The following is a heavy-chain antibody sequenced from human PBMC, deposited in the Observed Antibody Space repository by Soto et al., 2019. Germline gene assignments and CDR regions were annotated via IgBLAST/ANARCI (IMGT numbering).Heavy chain of an antibody. Sequence: EVQLLESGGGLVQPGGSLRLSCAASGFTFSSYTMSWVGQAPGKGLEWVSAISGSGGSTYYADSVKGRFTISRDNSRHTLYLQMHSLRAEDTAVYYWAKDGSRTNPAPFWYFDLWGRGTLVTVSS. CDR2: ISGSGGST. D-gene: IGHD3-10*01. CDR1: GFTFSSYT. J-gene: IGHJ2*01. CDR3: AKDGSRTNPAPFWYFDL. V-gene: IGHV3-23*01.